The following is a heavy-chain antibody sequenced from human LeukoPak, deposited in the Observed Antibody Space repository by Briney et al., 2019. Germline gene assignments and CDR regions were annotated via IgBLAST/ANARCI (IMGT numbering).Heavy chain of an antibody. CDR3: ARGRGSSSSRVAYYYYYMDV. CDR2: IYYSGST. J-gene: IGHJ6*03. V-gene: IGHV4-39*07. D-gene: IGHD6-6*01. Sequence: SDTLSLTCTVSGGSFRSCSYYWGRICQPPGKGVEWIGRIYYSGSTCCNRPLKIRVTISVDTSKDKFSLKLSSVTAADTAVYYCARGRGSSSSRVAYYYYYMDVWGKGTTVTVAS. CDR1: GGSFRSCSYY.